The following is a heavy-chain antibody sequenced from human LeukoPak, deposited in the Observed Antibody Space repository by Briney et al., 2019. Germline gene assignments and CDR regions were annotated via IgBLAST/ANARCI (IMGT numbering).Heavy chain of an antibody. Sequence: PSETLSLTCTVSACSISSAYYWDWIRQPPGKGLEWIGSIYHSGNTYYNPSLKSRVVISVDTSKNQFSLDLSSVTAADTAVYYCARRYYDLFTGPYYFDYWGQGTLVTVSS. CDR3: ARRYYDLFTGPYYFDY. J-gene: IGHJ4*02. CDR2: IYHSGNT. CDR1: ACSISSAYY. V-gene: IGHV4-38-2*02. D-gene: IGHD3-9*01.